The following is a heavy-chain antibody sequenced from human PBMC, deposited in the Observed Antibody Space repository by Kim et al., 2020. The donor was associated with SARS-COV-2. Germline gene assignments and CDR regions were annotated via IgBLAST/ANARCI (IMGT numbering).Heavy chain of an antibody. CDR1: GFTFSSYS. D-gene: IGHD2-15*01. CDR2: ISSSSSYI. V-gene: IGHV3-21*01. Sequence: WGSLRLSCAASGFTFSSYSMNWVRQAPGKGLEWVSSISSSSSYIYYADSVKGRFTISRDNAKNSLYLQMNSLRAEDTAVYYCARDTHEKLGGNPAGYWGQGTLVTVSS. J-gene: IGHJ4*02. CDR3: ARDTHEKLGGNPAGY.